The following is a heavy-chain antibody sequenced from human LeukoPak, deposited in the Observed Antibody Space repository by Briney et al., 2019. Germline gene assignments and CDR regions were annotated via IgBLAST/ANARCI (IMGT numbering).Heavy chain of an antibody. CDR1: GFTFSSYG. CDR3: TRTGSLDV. Sequence: GGSLRLSCAASGFTFSSYGMSWVRQAPGKGLEWVSYIDSSSSTIFYADSVKGRFTISRDNAKNSLYLQMNSLRAEDTAVYYCTRTGSLDVWGKGTTVTVSS. V-gene: IGHV3-48*01. D-gene: IGHD1-26*01. J-gene: IGHJ6*04. CDR2: IDSSSSTI.